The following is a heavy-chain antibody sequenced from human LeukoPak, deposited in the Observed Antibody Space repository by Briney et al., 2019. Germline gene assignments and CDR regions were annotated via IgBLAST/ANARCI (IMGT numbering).Heavy chain of an antibody. D-gene: IGHD6-13*01. J-gene: IGHJ4*02. V-gene: IGHV1-2*02. CDR2: INPNSGAT. CDR1: GYTFTGYY. Sequence: ASVKVSCKASGYTFTGYYMHWVGQAPGQGLEWVAWINPNSGATNYAQNFQGRVILTRDTSISTAYMELSSLRSDDTAVYFCARAAGGAPGDYWGQGTLVTVSS. CDR3: ARAAGGAPGDY.